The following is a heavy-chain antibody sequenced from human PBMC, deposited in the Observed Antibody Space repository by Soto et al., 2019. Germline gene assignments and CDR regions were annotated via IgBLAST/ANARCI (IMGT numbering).Heavy chain of an antibody. CDR1: GGSISNYY. CDR2: IYSSGST. V-gene: IGHV4-4*07. D-gene: IGHD6-13*01. CDR3: ARQTTYSSSWYDY. J-gene: IGHJ4*02. Sequence: QVQLQESGPGLVKPSETLSLTCTVSGGSISNYYWTWIRQPAGKGLEWIGRIYSSGSTNYNSSLKSRVTMSVETSKNQFSLKLTSVTAADTAVYYCARQTTYSSSWYDYWGQGTLVTVSS.